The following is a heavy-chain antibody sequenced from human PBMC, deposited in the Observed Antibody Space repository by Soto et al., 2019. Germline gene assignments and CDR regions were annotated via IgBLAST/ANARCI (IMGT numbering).Heavy chain of an antibody. Sequence: TSETLSLTCTVSGGSISSGGYYWSWIRQHPGKGLEWIGYIYYSGSTYYNPSLKGRVTISVDTSKNQFSLKLSSVTAADTAVYYCARAGYYESSGYYQGPDAFDIWGQGTMVTVSS. CDR2: IYYSGST. V-gene: IGHV4-31*02. CDR1: GGSISSGGYY. CDR3: ARAGYYESSGYYQGPDAFDI. D-gene: IGHD3-22*01. J-gene: IGHJ3*02.